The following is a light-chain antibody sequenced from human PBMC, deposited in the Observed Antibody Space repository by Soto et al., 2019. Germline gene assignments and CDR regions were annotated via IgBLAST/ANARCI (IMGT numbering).Light chain of an antibody. J-gene: IGKJ1*01. CDR2: ATS. CDR3: QQSYSTPRT. CDR1: QNVAHF. V-gene: IGKV1-39*01. Sequence: IRMTQSPSSLSASTGDRVTITCRASQNVAHFLNWYQQKPGKAPKLLIYATSSLHSGVPSRFSGSGFGTDFTLTISSLQPEDFATYYCQQSYSTPRTFGQGTKVDIK.